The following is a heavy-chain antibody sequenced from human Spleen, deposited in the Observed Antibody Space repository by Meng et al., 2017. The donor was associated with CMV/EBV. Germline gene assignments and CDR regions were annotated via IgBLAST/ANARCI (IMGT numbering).Heavy chain of an antibody. CDR3: AKGGCSGGSCYAGD. Sequence: GGSLRLSCAASGFTFGDYAMSWVRQRPGKGLEWVSGIIWNGDSTASADSVKGRFTISRDNSKNTLYLQMNSLRAEDTAVYYCAKGGCSGGSCYAGDWGQGTLVTVSS. V-gene: IGHV3-20*04. CDR2: IIWNGDST. CDR1: GFTFGDYA. J-gene: IGHJ4*02. D-gene: IGHD2-15*01.